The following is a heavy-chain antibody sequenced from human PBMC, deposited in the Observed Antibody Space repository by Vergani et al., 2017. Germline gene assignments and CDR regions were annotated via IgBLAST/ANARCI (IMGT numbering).Heavy chain of an antibody. CDR2: ISSSSSYI. Sequence: EVQLVESGGGLVQPGGSLRLSCAASGFTFSSYSMNWVRQAPGKGLEWVSSISSSSSYIYYADSVKGRFTISRDNAKNSLYLQMNSLRAEDTAVYYCASTGDSSSWYTNYFYGMDVWGQGTTVTVSS. D-gene: IGHD6-13*01. CDR3: ASTGDSSSWYTNYFYGMDV. CDR1: GFTFSSYS. J-gene: IGHJ6*02. V-gene: IGHV3-21*04.